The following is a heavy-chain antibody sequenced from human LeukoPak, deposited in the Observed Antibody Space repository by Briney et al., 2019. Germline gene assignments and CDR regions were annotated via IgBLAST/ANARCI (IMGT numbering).Heavy chain of an antibody. CDR1: GASISSYY. CDR3: ARSRSSSWFLFDY. Sequence: SETLSLTCTVSGASISSYYWSGMRQPPGKGLQWIGYIYYSGSTNYNPSLKSRVTISVDTSKNQFSLKLNSVTAADTAVYYCARSRSSSWFLFDYWGQGTLVTVSS. J-gene: IGHJ4*02. V-gene: IGHV4-59*01. CDR2: IYYSGST. D-gene: IGHD6-13*01.